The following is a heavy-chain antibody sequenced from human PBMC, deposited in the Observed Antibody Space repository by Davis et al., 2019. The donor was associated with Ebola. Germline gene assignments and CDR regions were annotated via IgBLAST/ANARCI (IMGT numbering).Heavy chain of an antibody. V-gene: IGHV3-13*05. D-gene: IGHD2-15*01. Sequence: GESLKISCAASGSTFSSYDMHWVRQATGKGLEWVSAIGTAGDPYYPGSVKGRFTISRENAKNSLYLQMNSLRAGDTAVYYCARVRVAKRYWYFDLWGRGTLVTVSS. CDR3: ARVRVAKRYWYFDL. J-gene: IGHJ2*01. CDR2: IGTAGDP. CDR1: GSTFSSYD.